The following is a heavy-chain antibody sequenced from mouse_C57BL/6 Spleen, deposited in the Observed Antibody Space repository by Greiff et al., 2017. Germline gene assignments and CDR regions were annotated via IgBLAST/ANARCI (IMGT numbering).Heavy chain of an antibody. D-gene: IGHD2-5*01. V-gene: IGHV1-76*01. J-gene: IGHJ2*02. CDR2: IYPGSGNT. CDR1: GYTFTDYY. Sequence: QVQLQQSGAELVRPGASVKLSCKASGYTFTDYYINWVKQRPGPGLEWIARIYPGSGNTYYNEKFKGKATLTADKSSRTAYMQLSSLTSEDSAVYFWASRGNIYYSNYFYMDYWGQGTSLTVSS. CDR3: ASRGNIYYSNYFYMDY.